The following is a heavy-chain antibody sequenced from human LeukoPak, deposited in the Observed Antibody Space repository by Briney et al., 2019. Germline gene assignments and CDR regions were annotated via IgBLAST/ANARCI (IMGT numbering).Heavy chain of an antibody. D-gene: IGHD6-13*01. CDR3: ARGTQHSSSWYYFDY. CDR2: IYHSGST. Sequence: PSETLSLTCTVSGGSISSNYWTWIRQPPGKGLEWIGYIYHSGSTYYNPSLTSRVTISVDTSKNQFSLKLSSVTAADTAVYYCARGTQHSSSWYYFDYWGQGILATVSS. V-gene: IGHV4-59*01. J-gene: IGHJ4*02. CDR1: GGSISSNY.